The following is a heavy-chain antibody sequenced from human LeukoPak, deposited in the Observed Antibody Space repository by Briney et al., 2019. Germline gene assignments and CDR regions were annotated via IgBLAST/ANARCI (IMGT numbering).Heavy chain of an antibody. CDR3: ARSLIYSGYDYYSDY. J-gene: IGHJ4*02. CDR1: GGSISSSSYY. V-gene: IGHV4-39*01. D-gene: IGHD5-12*01. Sequence: SSETLSLTCTVSGGSISSSSYYWGWIRQPPAEGLEWIGCIYYSESTYYNLSLQSRVTISVDTSKNQFSLKLRSVTAADTAVYYCARSLIYSGYDYYSDYWGQGTLVTVSS. CDR2: IYYSEST.